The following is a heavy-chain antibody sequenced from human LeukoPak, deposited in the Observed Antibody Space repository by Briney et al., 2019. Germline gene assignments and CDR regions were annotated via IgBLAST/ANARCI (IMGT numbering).Heavy chain of an antibody. CDR2: IKQDGSEK. D-gene: IGHD6-13*01. CDR3: ARDRGSSWWGREVGFDY. J-gene: IGHJ4*02. V-gene: IGHV3-7*01. CDR1: GFTFSSYW. Sequence: GGSLRLSCAASGFTFSSYWMSWVRQAPGKGLEWVANIKQDGSEKYYVDSVKGRFTISRDNAKNSLYLQMNSLRAEDTAVYYCARDRGSSWWGREVGFDYWGQGTLVTVSS.